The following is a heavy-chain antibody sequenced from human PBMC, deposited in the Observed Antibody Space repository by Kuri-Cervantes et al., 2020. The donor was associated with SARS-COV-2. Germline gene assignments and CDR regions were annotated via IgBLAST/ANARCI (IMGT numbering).Heavy chain of an antibody. V-gene: IGHV4-34*01. Sequence: SETLSLTCAFYGESFSGYYWNWIRQSPGKGLEWIGEVNHRGSTNYNPSLKSRVTISIDTSSKQFSLNLSSVTAADTAVYYCATHAREGPNRGVNDDAFDIWGQGTMVTVSS. CDR1: GESFSGYY. D-gene: IGHD3-10*01. CDR2: VNHRGST. CDR3: ATHAREGPNRGVNDDAFDI. J-gene: IGHJ3*02.